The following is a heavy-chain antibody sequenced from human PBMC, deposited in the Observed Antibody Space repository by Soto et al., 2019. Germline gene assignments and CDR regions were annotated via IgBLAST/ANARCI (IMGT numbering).Heavy chain of an antibody. Sequence: NPSETLSLTCTVSGGSISSYYWSWIRQPPGKGLEWIGYMYNTGSTVYNPSFKSRVTISVDTSKNQFSLKLNSVTAADTAVYYCARDLWGYCGTDCYPLDVWGQGTTVT. CDR3: ARDLWGYCGTDCYPLDV. V-gene: IGHV4-59*01. J-gene: IGHJ6*02. D-gene: IGHD2-21*02. CDR1: GGSISSYY. CDR2: MYNTGST.